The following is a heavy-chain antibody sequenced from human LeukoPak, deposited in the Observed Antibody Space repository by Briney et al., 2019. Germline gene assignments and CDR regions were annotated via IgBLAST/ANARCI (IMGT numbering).Heavy chain of an antibody. Sequence: SGTLSLTCTVSGGSISSDRFYWTWVRQPAGKGLEWIGRIKSSNTNYNPSLKSRVSISLDTSTNQFSLKLSSLTSADTAVYYCARVPDWTYVPDYWGQGTLVTVSS. D-gene: IGHD3-16*01. CDR2: IKSSNT. CDR1: GGSISSDRFY. CDR3: ARVPDWTYVPDY. V-gene: IGHV4-61*02. J-gene: IGHJ4*02.